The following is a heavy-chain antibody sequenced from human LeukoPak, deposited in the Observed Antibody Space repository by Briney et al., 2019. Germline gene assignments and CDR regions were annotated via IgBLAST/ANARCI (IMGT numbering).Heavy chain of an antibody. Sequence: GGSLRLSCTASGFTFGDYAMSWARQAPGKGLEWVGFIRSKTHGGTTVYAASVKGRFIISRDDSRSIAYLQMNSLKTEDTAVYYCTRAPSLSWFDPWGQGTLVTVSS. J-gene: IGHJ5*02. CDR2: IRSKTHGGTT. CDR3: TRAPSLSWFDP. CDR1: GFTFGDYA. D-gene: IGHD3-10*01. V-gene: IGHV3-49*04.